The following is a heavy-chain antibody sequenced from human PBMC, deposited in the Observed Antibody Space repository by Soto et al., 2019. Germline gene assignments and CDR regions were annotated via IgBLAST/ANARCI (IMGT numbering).Heavy chain of an antibody. CDR1: GGSISSYY. J-gene: IGHJ6*03. CDR2: IYYSGST. D-gene: IGHD6-6*01. CDR3: ARSASSSSYYYYYMDV. V-gene: IGHV4-59*08. Sequence: PSETLSLTCTVSGGSISSYYWSWIRQPPGKGLEWIGYIYYSGSTNYNPSLKSRVTISVDTSKNQFSLKLSSVTAADTAVYYCARSASSSSYYYYYMDVWGKGTTVTSP.